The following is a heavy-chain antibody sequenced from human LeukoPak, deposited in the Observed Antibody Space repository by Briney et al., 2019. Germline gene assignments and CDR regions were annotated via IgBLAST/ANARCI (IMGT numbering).Heavy chain of an antibody. J-gene: IGHJ4*02. CDR3: AKAPSGYSYGYAY. V-gene: IGHV3-23*01. CDR2: ISGSGGST. CDR1: GFTFSSLA. Sequence: GGSLRLSCAASGFTFSSLAMSWVRQAPGKGLEWVSAISGSGGSTYYADSVKGRFTISRDNSKNTLYLQMNSLRVEDTAVHYCAKAPSGYSYGYAYWGQGTLVTVSS. D-gene: IGHD5-18*01.